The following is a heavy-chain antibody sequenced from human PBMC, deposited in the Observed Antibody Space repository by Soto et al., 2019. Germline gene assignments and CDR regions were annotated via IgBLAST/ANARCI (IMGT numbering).Heavy chain of an antibody. D-gene: IGHD2-2*01. CDR2: ISGSGGST. CDR1: GFTFSSYA. CDR3: AKPGCSSTSCYYWFDP. V-gene: IGHV3-23*01. J-gene: IGHJ5*02. Sequence: VGSLRLSCAASGFTFSSYAMSWVRQAPGKGLEWVSAISGSGGSTYYADSVKGRFTISRDNSKNTLYLQMNSLRAEDTAVYYCAKPGCSSTSCYYWFDPWGQGTLVTVS.